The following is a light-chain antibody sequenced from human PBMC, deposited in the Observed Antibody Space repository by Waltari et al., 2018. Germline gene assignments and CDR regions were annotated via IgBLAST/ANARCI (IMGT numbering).Light chain of an antibody. CDR3: CSYAGTYINYV. V-gene: IGLV2-11*01. J-gene: IGLJ1*01. CDR2: DVN. Sequence: QSALTQPRSVSWSPGQSVTISCTGTSSDVGDYDFVSWYQHHPDKAPKLIIYDVNKRPSGVPDRFSGAKSDNTASLTISGLQAEDEADYYCCSYAGTYINYVFGSGTTVTVL. CDR1: SSDVGDYDF.